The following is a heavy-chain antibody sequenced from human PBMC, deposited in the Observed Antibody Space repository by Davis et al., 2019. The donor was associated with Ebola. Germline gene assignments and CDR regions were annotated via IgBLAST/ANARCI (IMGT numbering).Heavy chain of an antibody. D-gene: IGHD1-20*01. J-gene: IGHJ3*01. Sequence: GESLKISCKASRYIFTSYWIGWVRQMPGKGLEWMGMIYPGDSDTRYSPSFQGQVTISADKSLRTAYLQWSGLKASDTAMYYCASLRRTITGMDDAFDVWGQGTMVTVSS. CDR1: RYIFTSYW. CDR2: IYPGDSDT. V-gene: IGHV5-51*01. CDR3: ASLRRTITGMDDAFDV.